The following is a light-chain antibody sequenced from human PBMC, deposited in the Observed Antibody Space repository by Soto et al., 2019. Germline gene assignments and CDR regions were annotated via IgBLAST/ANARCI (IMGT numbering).Light chain of an antibody. CDR2: GAS. V-gene: IGKV3-20*01. CDR1: QSVSSSY. CDR3: QRYGSSTGFT. J-gene: IGKJ3*01. Sequence: EIVLTQSPGTLSLSPGERATLSCRASQSVSSSYLAWYQQKPGQATRLLLYGASSRATGIPDRFSGSGYGTDFTLTISRREPEDFAVYYCQRYGSSTGFTFGPGTKVDIK.